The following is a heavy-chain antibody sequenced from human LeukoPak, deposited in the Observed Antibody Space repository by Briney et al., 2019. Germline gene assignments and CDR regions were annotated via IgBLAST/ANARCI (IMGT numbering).Heavy chain of an antibody. D-gene: IGHD6-19*01. CDR3: VKWKYSSSGFDNY. CDR2: ISYDGSNK. CDR1: GFTFSSYG. V-gene: IGHV3-30*18. Sequence: GRSLRLSCAASGFTFSSYGMHWVRQAPGKGLEWVAVISYDGSNKYYADSVKGRFTISRNNSKNTLYLQMNSLRAEDTAAYYCVKWKYSSSGFDNYWGQGILVTVSS. J-gene: IGHJ4*02.